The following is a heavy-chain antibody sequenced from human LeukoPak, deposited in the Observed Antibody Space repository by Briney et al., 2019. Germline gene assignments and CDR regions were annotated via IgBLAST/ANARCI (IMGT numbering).Heavy chain of an antibody. CDR1: GYSFTNYW. CDR2: IYPGDSNT. CDR3: ARQAPYFIDVSGNDAFDI. D-gene: IGHD5-12*01. Sequence: GESLKISCKGSGYSFTNYWIGWVRQMPGKGLEWMGIIYPGDSNTRYSPSFQGQGTISADKSINTAYLQWSSLKASDTAMYYCARQAPYFIDVSGNDAFDIWGQGTMVTVSS. J-gene: IGHJ3*02. V-gene: IGHV5-51*01.